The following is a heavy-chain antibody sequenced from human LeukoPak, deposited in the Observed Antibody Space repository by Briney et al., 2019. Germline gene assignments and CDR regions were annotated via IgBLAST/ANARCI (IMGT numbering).Heavy chain of an antibody. CDR1: GFTFDDYA. V-gene: IGHV3-9*01. J-gene: IGHJ4*02. CDR3: AKDVGDGGSGSFDY. Sequence: GGSLSLSCAASGFTFDDYAMHWVRQAPGKGLEWVSGISWNSGSIGYADSVKGRFTISRDNAKNSLYLQMNSLRAEDTALYYCAKDVGDGGSGSFDYWGQGTLVTVSS. D-gene: IGHD3-10*01. CDR2: ISWNSGSI.